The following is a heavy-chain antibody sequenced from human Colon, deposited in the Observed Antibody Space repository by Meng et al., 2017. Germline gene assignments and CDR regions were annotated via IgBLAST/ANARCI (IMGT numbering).Heavy chain of an antibody. D-gene: IGHD1-26*01. V-gene: IGHV4-61*01. J-gene: IGHJ4*02. CDR3: AIGPWELDY. Sequence: QVPHPDSGPGLLRPSETLSLSCTCSGGSARSGSHDCGCTRQPPVEGLEFIAYVDYSGNTNYKPSLKGRVTTYIDMSKSQCYLKVSSVTAADTAVCYCAIGPWELDYWGQGLLVTVSS. CDR1: GGSARSGSHD. CDR2: VDYSGNT.